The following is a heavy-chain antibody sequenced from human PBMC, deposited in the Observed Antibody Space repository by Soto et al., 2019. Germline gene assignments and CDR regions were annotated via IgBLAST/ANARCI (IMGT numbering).Heavy chain of an antibody. CDR2: IFYSGST. V-gene: IGHV4-31*03. CDR1: GGSISSGGYY. Sequence: PSETLSLTCTVSGGSISSGGYYWSWIRQHPGKGLEWIGYIFYSGSTYYNPSLKSRVTISVDTSKNQFSLKLSSVTAADTAVYYCARGHPRRAGQIGVVDSSGSQIPPLDAFDIWGQGTMVTVSS. J-gene: IGHJ3*02. D-gene: IGHD3-22*01. CDR3: ARGHPRRAGQIGVVDSSGSQIPPLDAFDI.